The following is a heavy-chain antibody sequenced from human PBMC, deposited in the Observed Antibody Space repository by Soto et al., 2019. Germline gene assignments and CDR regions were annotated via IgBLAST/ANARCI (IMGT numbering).Heavy chain of an antibody. CDR3: AKGRELAAAGTRYYYYGMDV. CDR2: ISGSGGST. J-gene: IGHJ6*02. Sequence: GGSLRLSCAASGFTFSSYAMSWVRQAPGKGLEWVSAISGSGGSTYYADSVKGRFTISRDNSRNTLYLQMNSLRAKDTAVYYCAKGRELAAAGTRYYYYGMDVWGQGTTVTVSS. CDR1: GFTFSSYA. V-gene: IGHV3-23*01. D-gene: IGHD6-13*01.